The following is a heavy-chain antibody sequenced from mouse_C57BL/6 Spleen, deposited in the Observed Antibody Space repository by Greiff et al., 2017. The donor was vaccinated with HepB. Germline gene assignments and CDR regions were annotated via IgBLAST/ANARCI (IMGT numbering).Heavy chain of an antibody. D-gene: IGHD2-3*01. Sequence: EVQLQQSGPELVKPGASVKISCKASGYTFTDYYMNWVKQSHGKSLEWIGDINPNNGGTSYNQKFKDKATLTVDKSSSTAYMELRSLTSEDSAVYYCASYDGYYVPHWGTGTTVTVSS. V-gene: IGHV1-26*01. CDR3: ASYDGYYVPH. CDR2: INPNNGGT. J-gene: IGHJ1*03. CDR1: GYTFTDYY.